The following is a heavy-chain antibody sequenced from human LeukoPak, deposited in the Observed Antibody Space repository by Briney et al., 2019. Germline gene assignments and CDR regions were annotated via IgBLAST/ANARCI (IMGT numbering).Heavy chain of an antibody. Sequence: GGSLRLSCAASGFTFSSSAKSWVRRAPGKGLEWVSGISGSNGGKYYADSVKGRFTISRDNSKNTLYLQMNSLRPEDTAVYYCANGGASGWYYFDYWGQGTLVTVSS. CDR2: ISGSNGGK. V-gene: IGHV3-23*01. J-gene: IGHJ4*02. D-gene: IGHD6-19*01. CDR1: GFTFSSSA. CDR3: ANGGASGWYYFDY.